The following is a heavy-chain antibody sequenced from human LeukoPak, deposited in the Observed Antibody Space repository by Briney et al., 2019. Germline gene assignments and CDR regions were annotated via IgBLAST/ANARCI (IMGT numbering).Heavy chain of an antibody. J-gene: IGHJ4*02. CDR3: ARDTLGNPWSFDY. CDR1: GFTFSSYS. CDR2: ISSSSSTI. Sequence: GGSLRLSCAASGFTFSSYSMNWVRQAPGKGLEGVSYISSSSSTIYYADSVKGRFTISRDNAKNSLYLQMNSLRAEDTAVYYCARDTLGNPWSFDYWGQGTLVTVSS. V-gene: IGHV3-48*04. D-gene: IGHD3-16*01.